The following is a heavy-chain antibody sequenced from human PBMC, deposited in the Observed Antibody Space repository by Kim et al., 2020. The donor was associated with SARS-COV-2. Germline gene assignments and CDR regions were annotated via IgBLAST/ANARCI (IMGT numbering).Heavy chain of an antibody. D-gene: IGHD2-2*02. J-gene: IGHJ5*02. CDR3: ARETPPHDIVVVPAAILGYWFDP. Sequence: SETLSLTCTVSGGSISSYYWSWIRQPAGKGLEWIGRIYTSGSTNYNPSLKSRVTMSVDTSKNQFSLKLSSVTAADTAVYYCARETPPHDIVVVPAAILGYWFDPWGQGTLVTVSS. V-gene: IGHV4-4*07. CDR2: IYTSGST. CDR1: GGSISSYY.